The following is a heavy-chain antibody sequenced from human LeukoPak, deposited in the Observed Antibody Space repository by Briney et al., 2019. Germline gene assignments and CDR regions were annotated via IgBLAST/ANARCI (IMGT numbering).Heavy chain of an antibody. CDR1: GFTFSSYW. CDR2: IKQDGSEK. CDR3: ARERLWFAPRYYYYGMDV. Sequence: PGGSLRLSCAASGFTFSSYWMSWVRQAPGKGLEWVANIKQDGSEKYYVDSVKGRFTISRDNAKNSLYLQMNSLRAEDTAVYYCARERLWFAPRYYYYGMDVWGQGTTVTVSS. D-gene: IGHD3-10*01. J-gene: IGHJ6*02. V-gene: IGHV3-7*01.